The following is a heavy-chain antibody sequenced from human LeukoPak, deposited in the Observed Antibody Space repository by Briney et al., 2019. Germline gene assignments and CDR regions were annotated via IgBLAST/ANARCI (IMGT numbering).Heavy chain of an antibody. Sequence: SETLSLTCTVSGGSISSSSYYWGWPRHPSGKGLEWFGSIYYSGSTYYNPSLKSRVTISVDTSKNQFSLKLSSVTAADTAVYYCARLYYYGSGSYRHFDYWGQGTLVTVSS. J-gene: IGHJ4*02. CDR1: GGSISSSSYY. CDR2: IYYSGST. CDR3: ARLYYYGSGSYRHFDY. V-gene: IGHV4-39*01. D-gene: IGHD3-10*01.